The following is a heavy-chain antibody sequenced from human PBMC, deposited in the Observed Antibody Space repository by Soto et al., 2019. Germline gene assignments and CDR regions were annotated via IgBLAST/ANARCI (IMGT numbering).Heavy chain of an antibody. CDR2: INHSGST. D-gene: IGHD6-19*01. CDR1: GGSFSGYY. J-gene: IGHJ4*02. CDR3: ARAIAVAGDPYFDY. Sequence: QVQLQQWGAGLLKPSETLSLTCAVYGGSFSGYYWSWIRQPPGKGLEWIWEINHSGSTNYNPSLKSRVTISVDTSKNQFSLKLSSVTAADTAVYYCARAIAVAGDPYFDYWGQGTLVTVSS. V-gene: IGHV4-34*01.